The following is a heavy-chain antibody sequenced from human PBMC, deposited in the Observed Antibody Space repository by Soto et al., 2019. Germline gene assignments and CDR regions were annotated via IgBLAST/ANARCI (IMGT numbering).Heavy chain of an antibody. V-gene: IGHV3-30*18. CDR1: GFTFSSYG. Sequence: TGGSLRLSCAASGFTFSSYGMHWVRQAPGKGLEWVAVISFDGRTEYYADSMKGRFTISRDNSKSTLYLHMNSLRGDDTAVFYCAKGRGYSIAHGYYYMDVWGKGTTVTVSS. D-gene: IGHD5-18*01. CDR3: AKGRGYSIAHGYYYMDV. CDR2: ISFDGRTE. J-gene: IGHJ6*03.